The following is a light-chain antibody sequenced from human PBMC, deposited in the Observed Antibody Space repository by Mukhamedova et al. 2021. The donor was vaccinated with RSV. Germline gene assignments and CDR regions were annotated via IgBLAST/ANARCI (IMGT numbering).Light chain of an antibody. J-gene: IGKJ1*01. CDR2: KVS. CDR3: QQYDSYPWT. Sequence: WYQRRVHGKAPKLLIYKVSNLQSGVPSRFSGSGSGTEFTLTISSLQPDDFASYYCQQYDSYPWTFGQGSKVYIK. V-gene: IGKV1-5*03.